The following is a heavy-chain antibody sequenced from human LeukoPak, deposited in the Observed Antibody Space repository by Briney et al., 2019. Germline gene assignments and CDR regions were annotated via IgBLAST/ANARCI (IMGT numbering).Heavy chain of an antibody. CDR3: ARVIEYSSSFDY. Sequence: PGGSLRLSCAASGFTVRSNYMNWVRQAPGKGLEWVSYISSSGSIIYYADSVKGRFTISRDNAKNSLYLQMNSLRVEDTAVYYCARVIEYSSSFDYWGQGTLVTVSS. CDR2: ISSSGSII. V-gene: IGHV3-48*03. J-gene: IGHJ4*02. CDR1: GFTVRSNY. D-gene: IGHD6-6*01.